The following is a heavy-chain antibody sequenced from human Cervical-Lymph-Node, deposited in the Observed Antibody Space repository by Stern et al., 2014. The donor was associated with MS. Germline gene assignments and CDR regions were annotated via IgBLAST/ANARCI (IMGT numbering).Heavy chain of an antibody. Sequence: QVQLQESGPGLVKPSDTLSLTCSVSGDSLSSSTFYWGWIRQPPGKGPEWIGSVYYSGNTYYHPSLKSRVTISVDTSKNQFSLSLTSVTAADTAVYYCARHQLGYGYAYLRYWGQGTLVTVSS. D-gene: IGHD5-18*01. J-gene: IGHJ4*02. V-gene: IGHV4-39*01. CDR3: ARHQLGYGYAYLRY. CDR1: GDSLSSSTFY. CDR2: VYYSGNT.